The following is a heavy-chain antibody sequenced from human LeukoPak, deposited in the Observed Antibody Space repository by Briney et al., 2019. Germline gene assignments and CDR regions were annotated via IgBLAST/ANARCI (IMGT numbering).Heavy chain of an antibody. V-gene: IGHV1-46*01. D-gene: IGHD6-19*01. CDR2: INPSGGST. CDR3: ASSSSGWYDYFDY. CDR1: GCTFTSYY. Sequence: ASVKVSCKASGCTFTSYYMHWVRQAPGQGLEWMGIINPSGGSTSYAQKFQGRVTMTRDMSTSTVYMELSSLRSEDTVVYYCASSSSGWYDYFDYWGQGTLVTVSS. J-gene: IGHJ4*02.